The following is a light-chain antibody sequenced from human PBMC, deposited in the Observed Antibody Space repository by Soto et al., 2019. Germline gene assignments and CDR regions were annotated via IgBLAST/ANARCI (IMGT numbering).Light chain of an antibody. CDR3: NSFKTSSDYV. CDR1: SSDIGSYNR. Sequence: QSALTQPASVSGSPGQAITISCTGTSSDIGSYNRVSWYQQPPGTAPKLIIYEVNNRPSGVPDRFSGSKSGNTASLTISELQAEDEADYYCNSFKTSSDYVFGTGTKVTVL. J-gene: IGLJ1*01. V-gene: IGLV2-18*02. CDR2: EVN.